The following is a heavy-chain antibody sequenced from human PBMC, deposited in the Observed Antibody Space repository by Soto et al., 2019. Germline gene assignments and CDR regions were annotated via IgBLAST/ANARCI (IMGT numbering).Heavy chain of an antibody. J-gene: IGHJ4*02. V-gene: IGHV3-74*01. Sequence: PGGSLRLSCAASGFTFSSFWMHWVRQAPGKGLVWVSRINNDGSSTTYADSVKGRFTISRDNAKNTLYLQMNSLRAEDTAVYYCVRLRPDAMRGYDYWGQGTLVTVSS. CDR3: VRLRPDAMRGYDY. CDR1: GFTFSSFW. D-gene: IGHD2-2*01. CDR2: INNDGSST.